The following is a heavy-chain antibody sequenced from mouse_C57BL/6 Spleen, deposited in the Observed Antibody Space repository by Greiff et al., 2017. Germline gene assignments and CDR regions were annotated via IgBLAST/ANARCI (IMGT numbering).Heavy chain of an antibody. J-gene: IGHJ2*01. D-gene: IGHD1-1*01. CDR1: GYSITSGYY. Sequence: VQLKESGPGLVKPSQSLSLTCSVTGYSITSGYYWNWIRQFPGNKLEWMGYISYDGSNNYNPSLKNRISITRDTSKNQFFLKLNSVTTEDTATYYCAREDYGSSCYFDYWGQGTTLTVSS. CDR2: ISYDGSN. V-gene: IGHV3-6*01. CDR3: AREDYGSSCYFDY.